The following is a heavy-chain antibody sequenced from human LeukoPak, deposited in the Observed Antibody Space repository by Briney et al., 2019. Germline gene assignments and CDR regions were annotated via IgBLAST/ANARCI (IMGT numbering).Heavy chain of an antibody. J-gene: IGHJ4*02. Sequence: SETLSLTCTVSGGSISSGGYYWSWIRQHPGKGLEWIGYIYYSGSTYYNPSLKSRVTISVDTSKNQFSLKLSSVTAADTAVYYCARVCSSWYSDYWGQGTLVTVSS. CDR2: IYYSGST. CDR3: ARVCSSWYSDY. CDR1: GGSISSGGYY. D-gene: IGHD6-13*01. V-gene: IGHV4-31*03.